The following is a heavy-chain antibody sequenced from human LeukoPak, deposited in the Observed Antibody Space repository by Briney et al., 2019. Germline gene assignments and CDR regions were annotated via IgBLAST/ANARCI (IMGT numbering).Heavy chain of an antibody. CDR2: ISWNSGSI. V-gene: IGHV3-9*03. J-gene: IGHJ4*02. Sequence: HPGRSLRLSCAASGFTFNDYAMHWVRQAPGKGLEWVSGISWNSGSIGYADSVKGRFTISRDNAKNSLYLQMNSLRAEDMALYYCAKDRTPTSSGWYDYWGQGTLVTVSS. CDR3: AKDRTPTSSGWYDY. D-gene: IGHD6-19*01. CDR1: GFTFNDYA.